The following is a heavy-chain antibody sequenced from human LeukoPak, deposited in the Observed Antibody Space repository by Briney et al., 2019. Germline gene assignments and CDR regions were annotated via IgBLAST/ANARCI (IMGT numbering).Heavy chain of an antibody. CDR1: GGSISSGSYY. Sequence: SETLSLTCTVSGGSISSGSYYWSWIRQPAGKGLEWIGRIYTSGSTNYNPSLKSRVTISVDTSKNQFSLRLSSVTAADTAVYYCARDERWLVPYYWGQGTLVTVSS. CDR2: IYTSGST. D-gene: IGHD6-19*01. V-gene: IGHV4-61*02. CDR3: ARDERWLVPYY. J-gene: IGHJ4*02.